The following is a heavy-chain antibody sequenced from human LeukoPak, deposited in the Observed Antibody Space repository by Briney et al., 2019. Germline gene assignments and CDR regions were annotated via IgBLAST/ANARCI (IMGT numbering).Heavy chain of an antibody. CDR2: ISPSGGST. Sequence: ASVKVSCKAFGYTFTSNYMHWVRQAPGQGPEWMGVISPSGGSTTYAQKFQGRVTLTRDMSTSTDYLELSSLRSEDTAVYYCARDRGEMATINWGQGTLVTVSS. V-gene: IGHV1-46*01. D-gene: IGHD5-24*01. CDR1: GYTFTSNY. CDR3: ARDRGEMATIN. J-gene: IGHJ4*02.